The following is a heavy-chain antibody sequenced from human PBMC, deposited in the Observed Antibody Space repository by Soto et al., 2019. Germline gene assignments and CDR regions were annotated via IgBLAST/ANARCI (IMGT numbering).Heavy chain of an antibody. D-gene: IGHD2-2*01. CDR2: INHGGST. CDR1: GGSFNDYY. J-gene: IGHJ5*02. Sequence: SETLSLPCAVYGGSFNDYYWNWIRQPPGKGLEWIGEINHGGSTNYNPSLKSRVTISVDTSKNQFSLKLSSVTAADTAVYYCAREGRYCSSTSCYGWWFDPWGQGTLVT. V-gene: IGHV4-34*01. CDR3: AREGRYCSSTSCYGWWFDP.